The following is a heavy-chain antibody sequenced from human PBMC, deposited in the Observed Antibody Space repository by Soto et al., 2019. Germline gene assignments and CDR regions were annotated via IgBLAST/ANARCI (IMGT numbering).Heavy chain of an antibody. Sequence: GESLKISCKGSGYSFTSYWIGWVRQMPGKGLEWMGIIYPGDSDTRYSPSFQGQVTISADTSISTAYLQWSSLKASDTAMYYCARQGHYYCDSSGYYRGAAIDVWGEGTMVT. CDR1: GYSFTSYW. CDR2: IYPGDSDT. CDR3: ARQGHYYCDSSGYYRGAAIDV. V-gene: IGHV5-51*01. D-gene: IGHD3-22*01. J-gene: IGHJ3*01.